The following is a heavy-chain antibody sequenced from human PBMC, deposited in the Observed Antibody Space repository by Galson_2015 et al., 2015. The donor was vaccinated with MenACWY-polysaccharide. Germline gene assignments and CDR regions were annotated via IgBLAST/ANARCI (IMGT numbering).Heavy chain of an antibody. CDR3: ARAPTPYCSSTSCFNKYAFDI. V-gene: IGHV4-39*01. D-gene: IGHD2-2*01. CDR2: IYYRGNT. J-gene: IGHJ3*02. CDR1: GDSISSRSYH. Sequence: ETLSLTCTVSGDSISSRSYHWGWIRQPPGKGLEWIGIIYYRGNTYYNPSLESRVTTSVDTSKNQFSLKLSSVTAADTALYYCARAPTPYCSSTSCFNKYAFDIWGQGTMVTVSS.